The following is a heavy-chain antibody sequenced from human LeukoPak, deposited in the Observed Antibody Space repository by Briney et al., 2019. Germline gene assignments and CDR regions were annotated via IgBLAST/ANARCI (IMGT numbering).Heavy chain of an antibody. CDR1: GGSFSGYY. Sequence: SETLSLTCAVYGGSFSGYYWSWIRQPPGKGLEWIGEINHSGSTNYNPSLKSRVTISVDTSKNQFSLKLGSVTAADTAVYYCARGQRDRYDFWSGYYRWGQGTLVTVSS. D-gene: IGHD3-3*01. CDR3: ARGQRDRYDFWSGYYR. CDR2: INHSGST. V-gene: IGHV4-34*01. J-gene: IGHJ4*02.